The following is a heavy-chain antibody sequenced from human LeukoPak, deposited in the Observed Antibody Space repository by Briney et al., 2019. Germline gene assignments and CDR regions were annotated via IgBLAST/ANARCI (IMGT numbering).Heavy chain of an antibody. CDR1: GFTFSSFG. Sequence: PGGSLRLSCAASGFTFSSFGMHWVRQAPGKGLEWVAVISYDGSNKYYADSVKGRFTISRDNSKNTLYLQMNSLRAEDTAVYYCAREPTGGYSYGYRGYDAFDIWGQGTMVTVSS. D-gene: IGHD5-18*01. CDR2: ISYDGSNK. CDR3: AREPTGGYSYGYRGYDAFDI. J-gene: IGHJ3*02. V-gene: IGHV3-30*19.